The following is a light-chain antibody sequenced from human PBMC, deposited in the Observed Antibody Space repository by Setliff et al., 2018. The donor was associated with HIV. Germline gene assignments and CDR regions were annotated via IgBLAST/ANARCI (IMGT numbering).Light chain of an antibody. CDR2: DVI. J-gene: IGLJ1*01. CDR1: TSDVGGYNF. Sequence: QSALTQPRSVSGSPGQSVTIPCTGTTSDVGGYNFVSWYQHHPGKAPKLMIYDVIKRPSGVPDRFSGSKSGNTSSLTISGLQAEDEADYYCCSYAGSHTFVFGTGTKVTVL. V-gene: IGLV2-11*01. CDR3: CSYAGSHTFV.